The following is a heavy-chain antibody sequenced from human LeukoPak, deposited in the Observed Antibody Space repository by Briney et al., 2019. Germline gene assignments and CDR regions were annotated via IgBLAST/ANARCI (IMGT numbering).Heavy chain of an antibody. CDR2: ISSSGSTI. CDR1: GFTFSDYY. J-gene: IGHJ3*02. Sequence: GGSLRLSCAASGFTFSDYYMSWVRQAPGKGLEGVSYISSSGSTIYYADSVKGGFTIPKDNAKNSLYLQMTSLRAEAAAVYYCARPLGRTEAGAFDIWGQGTMVTVSS. D-gene: IGHD1-14*01. CDR3: ARPLGRTEAGAFDI. V-gene: IGHV3-11*01.